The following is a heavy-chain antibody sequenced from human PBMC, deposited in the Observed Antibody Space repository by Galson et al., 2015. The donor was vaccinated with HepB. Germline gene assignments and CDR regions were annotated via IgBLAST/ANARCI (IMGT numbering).Heavy chain of an antibody. CDR3: ARGVFWSSGWSDY. D-gene: IGHD6-19*01. Sequence: SVKVSCKASGYTFTGYYMHWVRQAPGQGLEWMGWINPNSGGTNYAQKFQGRVTMTRDTSISTAYMELSRLRSDDTAVYYCARGVFWSSGWSDYWGQGTLVTVSS. CDR2: INPNSGGT. V-gene: IGHV1-2*02. CDR1: GYTFTGYY. J-gene: IGHJ4*02.